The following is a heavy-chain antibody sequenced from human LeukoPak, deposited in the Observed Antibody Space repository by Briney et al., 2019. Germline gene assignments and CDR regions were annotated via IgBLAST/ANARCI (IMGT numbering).Heavy chain of an antibody. CDR1: GFTFSSYW. V-gene: IGHV3-7*03. CDR3: ARVYDILTGYLYYFDY. CDR2: IKQDGSEK. Sequence: GGSLRLSCAASGFTFSSYWMSRVRQAPGKGLEWVANIKQDGSEKYYVDSVKGRFTISRDNAKNSLYLQMNSLRAEDTAVYYCARVYDILTGYLYYFDYWGQGTLVTVSS. J-gene: IGHJ4*02. D-gene: IGHD3-9*01.